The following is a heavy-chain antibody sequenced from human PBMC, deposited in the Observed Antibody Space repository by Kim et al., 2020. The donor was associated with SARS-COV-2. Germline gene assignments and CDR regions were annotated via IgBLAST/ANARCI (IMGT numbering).Heavy chain of an antibody. D-gene: IGHD1-26*01. CDR1: GFSLGTYV. V-gene: IGHV3-30*03. CDR2: ISQDGNYN. CDR3: ARGLISATVVADPYYFGMDV. J-gene: IGHJ6*02. Sequence: GGSLRLSCAASGFSLGTYVMHWVRQAPGKGLEWVAVISQDGNYNYHTESLKGRFTISRDNSKNTLYLQMNNLKKEDTATYYCARGLISATVVADPYYFGMDVWGPGTTVTVSS.